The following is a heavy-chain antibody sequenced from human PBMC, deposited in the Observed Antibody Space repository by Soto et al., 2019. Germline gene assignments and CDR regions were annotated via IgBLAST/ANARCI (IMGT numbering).Heavy chain of an antibody. CDR2: MNPNSGNT. V-gene: IGHV1-8*01. D-gene: IGHD3-9*01. CDR3: ARVGRYFDWVSSPDWFDP. J-gene: IGHJ5*02. Sequence: ASVKVSCKASGYTFTSYDINWVRQATGQGLEWMGWMNPNSGNTGYAQKFQGRVTMTRNTSISTAYMVPSSLRSEDTAVYYCARVGRYFDWVSSPDWFDPWGQGTLVTVSS. CDR1: GYTFTSYD.